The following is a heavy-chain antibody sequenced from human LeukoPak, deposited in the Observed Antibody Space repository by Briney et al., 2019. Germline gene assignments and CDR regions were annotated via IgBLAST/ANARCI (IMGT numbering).Heavy chain of an antibody. D-gene: IGHD3-16*02. V-gene: IGHV3-11*01. J-gene: IGHJ4*02. CDR3: AKDQGPYDYVWGSYREDY. CDR1: GFTFNDYY. Sequence: GGSLRLSCAASGFTFNDYYMNWIRQAPGKGLEWVSYISSSGSSIHYADSVKGRFTISRDNAKNSLFLQMNSLRAEDTAVYYCAKDQGPYDYVWGSYREDYWGQGTLVTVSS. CDR2: ISSSGSSI.